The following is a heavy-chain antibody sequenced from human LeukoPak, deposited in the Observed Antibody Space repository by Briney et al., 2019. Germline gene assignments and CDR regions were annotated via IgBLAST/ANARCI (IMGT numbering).Heavy chain of an antibody. CDR2: INYTGST. J-gene: IGHJ3*02. D-gene: IGHD3-10*01. V-gene: IGHV4-59*12. CDR1: GGSINNYY. CDR3: AKVRPPSFYYGSGSYYDAFDI. Sequence: SETLSLTCTVSGGSINNYYWSWIRQPPGKGLEWIGYINYTGSTNYNPSLKSRVSISVGTSKNQFSLKLSSVTAADTAVYYCAKVRPPSFYYGSGSYYDAFDIWGQGTMVTVSS.